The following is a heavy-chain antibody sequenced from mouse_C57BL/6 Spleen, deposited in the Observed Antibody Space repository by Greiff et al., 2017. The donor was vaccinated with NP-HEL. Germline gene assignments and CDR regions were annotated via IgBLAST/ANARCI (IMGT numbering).Heavy chain of an antibody. CDR1: GYSITSGYY. Sequence: EVKLQESGPGLVKPSQSLSLTCSVTGYSITSGYYWNWIRQFPGNKLEWMGYISYDGSNNYNPSLKNRISITRDTSKNQFFLKLNSVTTEDTATYYCARGGGTTVVAPYAMDYWGQGTSVTVSS. CDR3: ARGGGTTVVAPYAMDY. D-gene: IGHD1-1*01. J-gene: IGHJ4*01. V-gene: IGHV3-6*01. CDR2: ISYDGSN.